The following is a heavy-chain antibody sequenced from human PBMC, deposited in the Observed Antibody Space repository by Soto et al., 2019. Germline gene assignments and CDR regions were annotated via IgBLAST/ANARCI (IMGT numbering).Heavy chain of an antibody. V-gene: IGHV3-30-3*01. Sequence: GGSLRLSCAASGFTFTLYAIHWVRQAPGKGLEWVAVISHDGSIKYYTDSVKGRFTISRDNSLHTVYLQMNSLGPEDTAVYFCARSSVVSTTDFDYWGQGTLVTVSS. CDR2: ISHDGSIK. D-gene: IGHD2-21*01. CDR3: ARSSVVSTTDFDY. CDR1: GFTFTLYA. J-gene: IGHJ4*02.